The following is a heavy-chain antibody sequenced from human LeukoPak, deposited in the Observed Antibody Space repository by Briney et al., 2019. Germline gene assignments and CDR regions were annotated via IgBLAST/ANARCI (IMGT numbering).Heavy chain of an antibody. CDR1: GYSISSGYY. CDR3: AGREFDDY. CDR2: IYHSGST. D-gene: IGHD3-10*01. Sequence: PSETLSLTCTVSGYSISSGYYWGWIRQPPGKGLEWIGSIYHSGSTYYNPSLKSRVTISVDTSKNQFSLKLSSVTAADTAVYYCAGREFDDYWGQGTLVTVSS. V-gene: IGHV4-38-2*02. J-gene: IGHJ4*02.